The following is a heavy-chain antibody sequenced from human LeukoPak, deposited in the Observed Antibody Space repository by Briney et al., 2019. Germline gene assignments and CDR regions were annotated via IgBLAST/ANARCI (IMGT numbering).Heavy chain of an antibody. CDR3: ASDLYCGGDCYSNWFDP. CDR2: IIPILGIA. Sequence: SVKVSCKASGGTFSSYTISWVRQAPGQGLEWMGRIIPILGIANYAQKFQGRVTITADKSTSTAYMELSSLRSEDTAVYYCASDLYCGGDCYSNWFDPWGQGTLVTVS. CDR1: GGTFSSYT. V-gene: IGHV1-69*02. D-gene: IGHD2-21*02. J-gene: IGHJ5*02.